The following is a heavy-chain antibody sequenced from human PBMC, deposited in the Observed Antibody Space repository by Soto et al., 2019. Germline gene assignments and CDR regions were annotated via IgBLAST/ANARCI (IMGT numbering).Heavy chain of an antibody. CDR2: IWYDGSNK. J-gene: IGHJ4*02. V-gene: IGHV3-33*01. CDR3: ARHYDSSGYELDY. D-gene: IGHD3-22*01. CDR1: GFTFSHYG. Sequence: GGSLRLSCAASGFTFSHYGMHWVRQAPGKGLEWVAVIWYDGSNKYYADSVKGRFTISRDNSKNTLYLQMNSLRAEDTAVYYCARHYDSSGYELDYWGQGTLVTVSS.